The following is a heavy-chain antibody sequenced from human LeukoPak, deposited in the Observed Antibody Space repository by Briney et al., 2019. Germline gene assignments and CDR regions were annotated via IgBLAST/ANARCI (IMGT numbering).Heavy chain of an antibody. CDR1: GGSISSSSYY. D-gene: IGHD2-2*02. V-gene: IGHV4-39*01. CDR3: ARPDCSSTSCYRSLGAFDI. CDR2: IYYSGST. J-gene: IGHJ3*02. Sequence: SETLSLTCTVSGGSISSSSYYWGWIRQPPGKGLEWIGSIYYSGSTYYNPSLKSRVTISVDTSKNQFPLKLSSVTAADTAVYYCARPDCSSTSCYRSLGAFDIWGQGTMVTVSS.